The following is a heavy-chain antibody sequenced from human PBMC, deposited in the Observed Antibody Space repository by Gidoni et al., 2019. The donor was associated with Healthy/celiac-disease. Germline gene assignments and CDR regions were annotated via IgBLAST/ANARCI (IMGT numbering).Heavy chain of an antibody. V-gene: IGHV3-21*01. J-gene: IGHJ4*02. CDR3: ARDSDYTGSFDY. CDR2: ISSSSSYI. D-gene: IGHD3-10*01. CDR1: GFTFSSYS. Sequence: EVQLVESGGGLVKPGGSLRLSCAASGFTFSSYSMRWVRQAPGKGLEWVSSISSSSSYIYYADSVKGRFTISRDNAKNSLYLQMNSLRAEDTAVYYCARDSDYTGSFDYWGQGTLVTVSS.